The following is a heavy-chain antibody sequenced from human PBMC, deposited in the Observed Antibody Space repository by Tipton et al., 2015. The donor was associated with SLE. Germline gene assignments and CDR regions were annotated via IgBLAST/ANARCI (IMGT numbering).Heavy chain of an antibody. Sequence: LRLSCTVSGGSISSGGYYWSWIRKHPGKGLEWIGYIYYSGSTYYKPSLKSRVTISVDTSKNQFSLKLTSVTAADTAVYYCARDTAHYGSGDGAFDIWGQGTMVTVSS. J-gene: IGHJ3*02. CDR3: ARDTAHYGSGDGAFDI. CDR1: GGSISSGGYY. CDR2: IYYSGST. D-gene: IGHD3-10*01. V-gene: IGHV4-31*02.